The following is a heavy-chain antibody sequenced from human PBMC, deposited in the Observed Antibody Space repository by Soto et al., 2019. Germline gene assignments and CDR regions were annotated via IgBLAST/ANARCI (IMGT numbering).Heavy chain of an antibody. CDR1: GFTFSSYA. D-gene: IGHD6-13*01. J-gene: IGHJ5*02. Sequence: GSLRLSCAASGFTFSSYAMHWVRQAPGKGLEWVAVISYDGSNKYYADSVKGRFTISRDNSKNTLYLQMNSLRAEDTAVYYCARDRTRIAAAGTFWFDPWGQGTLVTVSS. CDR2: ISYDGSNK. V-gene: IGHV3-30-3*01. CDR3: ARDRTRIAAAGTFWFDP.